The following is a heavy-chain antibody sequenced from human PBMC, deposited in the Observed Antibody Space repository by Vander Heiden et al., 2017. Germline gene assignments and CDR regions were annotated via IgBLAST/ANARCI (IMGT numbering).Heavy chain of an antibody. D-gene: IGHD2-21*02. CDR1: GRTFRSYA. J-gene: IGHJ4*02. CDR3: ASEGDALPAGAY. CDR2: IIPIFGTA. V-gene: IGHV1-69*01. Sequence: QVQLVQSGPEAKKPGSAVNVSCKDSGRTFRSYAISWVRQAPGQGLEWMGGIIPIFGTAHYAGKFQGRVTITADESTTTAYMELSSLRSEDTAVYYCASEGDALPAGAYWDQGTLVTVSS.